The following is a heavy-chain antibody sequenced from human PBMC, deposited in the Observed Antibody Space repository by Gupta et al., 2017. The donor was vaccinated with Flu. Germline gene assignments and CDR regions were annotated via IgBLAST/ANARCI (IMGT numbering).Heavy chain of an antibody. CDR2: MNPNSGNT. Sequence: QVQLVQSGAEVKKPGASVKVSCKASGYTFTSYDINWVRQATGQGLEWMGWMNPNSGNTGYAQKFQGRVSMTRNTSISTAYMELRSLRSEETAVYYCARGDMVRGHYQGYYYYYGMDVWGQGTTVTVSS. CDR3: ARGDMVRGHYQGYYYYYGMDV. CDR1: GYTFTSYD. D-gene: IGHD3-10*01. J-gene: IGHJ6*02. V-gene: IGHV1-8*01.